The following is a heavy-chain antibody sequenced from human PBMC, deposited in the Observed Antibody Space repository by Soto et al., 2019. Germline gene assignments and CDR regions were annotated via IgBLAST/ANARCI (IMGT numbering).Heavy chain of an antibody. CDR1: GGSISRYY. D-gene: IGHD6-19*01. CDR3: ARQAPNSSGWFWFDP. J-gene: IGHJ5*02. CDR2: IYYSGST. Sequence: SETLSLTCTVSGGSISRYYWSWIRQPPGKGLEWIGYIYYSGSTSYNPSLRSRVTISVDTSKNQFSLKLSSVTAADTAVYYCARQAPNSSGWFWFDPWGQGTLDTVSS. V-gene: IGHV4-59*08.